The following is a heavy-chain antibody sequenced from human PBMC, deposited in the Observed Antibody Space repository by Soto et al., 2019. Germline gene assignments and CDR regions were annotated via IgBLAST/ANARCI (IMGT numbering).Heavy chain of an antibody. CDR1: GGSFSGYY. D-gene: IGHD2-2*01. Sequence: PSETLSLTCAVYGGSFSGYYWSWIRQPPGKGLEWIGEINHSGSTNYNPSLKSRVTISVDTSKNQFSLKLSSVTAADTAVYYCARGLSWGYCSSTSCTAFDYWGQGTLVTVSS. V-gene: IGHV4-34*01. CDR3: ARGLSWGYCSSTSCTAFDY. CDR2: INHSGST. J-gene: IGHJ4*02.